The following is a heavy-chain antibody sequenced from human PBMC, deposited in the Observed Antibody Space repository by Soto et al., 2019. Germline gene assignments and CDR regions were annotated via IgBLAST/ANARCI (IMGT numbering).Heavy chain of an antibody. D-gene: IGHD3-22*01. J-gene: IGHJ4*02. Sequence: GGSLRLSCAASGFTFSSYAMSWVRQAPGKGLEWVSAISGSGGSTYYADSVKGRFTISRDNSKNTLYLQMNSLRAEDTAVYYCAKDLSPYYYDSSGYFRPLDYWGQGTLVTVSS. CDR1: GFTFSSYA. V-gene: IGHV3-23*01. CDR3: AKDLSPYYYDSSGYFRPLDY. CDR2: ISGSGGST.